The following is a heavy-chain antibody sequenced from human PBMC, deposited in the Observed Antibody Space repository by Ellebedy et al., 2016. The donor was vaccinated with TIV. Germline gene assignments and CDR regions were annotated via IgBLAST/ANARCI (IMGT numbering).Heavy chain of an antibody. CDR1: GGTFSSYA. CDR3: ARAVQLWSKAVDY. V-gene: IGHV1-8*02. Sequence: ASVKVSCXASGGTFSSYAISWVRQATGQGLEWMGWMNPNSGNTGYAQKFQGRVTMTRNTSISTAYMELSSLRSEDTAVYYCARAVQLWSKAVDYWGQGTLVTVSS. D-gene: IGHD5-18*01. J-gene: IGHJ4*02. CDR2: MNPNSGNT.